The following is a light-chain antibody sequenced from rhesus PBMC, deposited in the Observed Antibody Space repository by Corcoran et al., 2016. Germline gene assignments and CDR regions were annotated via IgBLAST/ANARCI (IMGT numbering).Light chain of an antibody. V-gene: IGKV1-22*01. CDR1: QSISSW. CDR2: EAS. CDR3: LQYTSSPLT. J-gene: IGKJ4*01. Sequence: DIQMTQSPSSLSASVGDTVTITCRASQSISSWLDWYQQKQGKAPKLLIYEASTLQSGVPSRFSGRGSGTDFTLTISSMQPEDFATDYCLQYTSSPLTFGGGTKVELK.